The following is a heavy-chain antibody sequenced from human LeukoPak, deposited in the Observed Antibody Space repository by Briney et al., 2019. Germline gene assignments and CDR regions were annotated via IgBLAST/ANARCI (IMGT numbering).Heavy chain of an antibody. Sequence: PGGSLRLSCAASGFTFSSYAMSWVRQAPGKGLEWLANIKRDGSEKSYADSVKGRFTISRDNAKNSLYLQLNSLRAEDTALYYCARPPNIATAGQDWGQGTLVTVSS. D-gene: IGHD6-13*01. J-gene: IGHJ4*02. V-gene: IGHV3-7*01. CDR2: IKRDGSEK. CDR3: ARPPNIATAGQD. CDR1: GFTFSSYA.